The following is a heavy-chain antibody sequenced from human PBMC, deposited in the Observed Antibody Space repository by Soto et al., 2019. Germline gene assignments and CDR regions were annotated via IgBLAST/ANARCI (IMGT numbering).Heavy chain of an antibody. V-gene: IGHV4-59*01. CDR2: IYYSGST. D-gene: IGHD6-19*01. J-gene: IGHJ4*02. CDR1: GGSISSYY. CDR3: ARDRRYSSGSYFDY. Sequence: SGTLSLTCTVSGGSISSYYWSWIRQPPGKGLEWIGYIYYSGSTNYNPSLKSRATISVDTSKNQFSLKLSSVTAADTAVHYCARDRRYSSGSYFDYWGQGTLVTVS.